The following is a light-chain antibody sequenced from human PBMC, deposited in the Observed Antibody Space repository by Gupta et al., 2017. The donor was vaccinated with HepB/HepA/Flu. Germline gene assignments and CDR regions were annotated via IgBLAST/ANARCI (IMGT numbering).Light chain of an antibody. CDR3: CSYEGSYSWEV. CDR2: DYN. CDR1: SSAIGASNY. J-gene: IGLJ1*01. V-gene: IGLV2-11*01. Sequence: QSALLPLRAVFGYPGQLVTLSCTGTSSAIGASNYVSWYQQRPGQAPKLLIYDYNKRPSGVPDRFSGAKSGNSASLTITGLQAEDEADYYCCSYEGSYSWEVFGSVTKLTVL.